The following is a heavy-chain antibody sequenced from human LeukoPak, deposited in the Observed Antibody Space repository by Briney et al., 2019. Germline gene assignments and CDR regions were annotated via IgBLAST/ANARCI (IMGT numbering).Heavy chain of an antibody. D-gene: IGHD5-18*01. V-gene: IGHV4-59*01. CDR1: GGSISSYY. J-gene: IGHJ4*02. CDR2: IYYSGNT. CDR3: ARAVSGYSYGFLY. Sequence: SETLSLTCTVSGGSISSYYWSWIRQPPGKGLEWIGYIYYSGNTNYDPSLKSRVTISVDTPKNQFSLKLSSVTAADTAVYYCARAVSGYSYGFLYWAQGALVTVSS.